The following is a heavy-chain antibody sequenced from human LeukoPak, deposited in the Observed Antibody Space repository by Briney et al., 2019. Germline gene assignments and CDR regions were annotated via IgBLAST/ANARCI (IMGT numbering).Heavy chain of an antibody. V-gene: IGHV4-30-2*01. CDR1: GGSISSGGYY. J-gene: IGHJ6*02. CDR3: ARGGTIKNGMDV. D-gene: IGHD1-14*01. CDR2: IYHSGST. Sequence: PSQTLSLTCTVSGGSISSGGYYWSWIRQPPGKGLEWIGYIYHSGSTYYNPSLKSRVTISVDRSKNQFSLKLSSVTAADTAVYYCARGGTIKNGMDVWGQGPTVTVSS.